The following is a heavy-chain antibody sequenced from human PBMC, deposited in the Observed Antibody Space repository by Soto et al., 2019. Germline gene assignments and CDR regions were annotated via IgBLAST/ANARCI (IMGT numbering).Heavy chain of an antibody. J-gene: IGHJ4*02. Sequence: EAQLVESGGGLVKPGGSLRLSCAASGFSFSSAWMIWVRQAPGKGLEWVGRIKSKVHGETTDYAAPVKGRFTISRDDSKNTVFLQMKSLETEDTAVYYCTTGVDGYNPFDYWGQGTLVTVSS. D-gene: IGHD5-12*01. CDR1: GFSFSSAW. CDR3: TTGVDGYNPFDY. V-gene: IGHV3-15*07. CDR2: IKSKVHGETT.